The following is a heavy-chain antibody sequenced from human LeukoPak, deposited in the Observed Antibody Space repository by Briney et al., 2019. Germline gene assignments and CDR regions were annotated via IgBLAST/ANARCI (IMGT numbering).Heavy chain of an antibody. J-gene: IGHJ4*02. CDR2: IYYSGNT. D-gene: IGHD6-6*01. CDR1: RGSVNSNSYY. V-gene: IGHV4-39*07. Sequence: SETLSLTCTFSRGSVNSNSYYWGWIRQPPGKGLEWIGTIYYSGNTYYNPSLESRVTISVDTSKNQFSLKLTSVTAADTAVYYCARDHEVSSSSFDYWDQGTLVTVSS. CDR3: ARDHEVSSSSFDY.